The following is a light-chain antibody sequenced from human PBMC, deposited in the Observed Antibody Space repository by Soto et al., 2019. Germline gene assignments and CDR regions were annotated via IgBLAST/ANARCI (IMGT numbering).Light chain of an antibody. CDR3: QQRSNRPQT. V-gene: IGKV3-11*01. CDR2: DAS. Sequence: IVFTQSPPSLTLSPGERATLSCRASQSVSSYLAWYQQKPGQAPRLLIYDASNRATGIPARFSGSGSGTDFTLTISSLEPEDFAVYYCQQRSNRPQTFGQGTKVDIK. CDR1: QSVSSY. J-gene: IGKJ1*01.